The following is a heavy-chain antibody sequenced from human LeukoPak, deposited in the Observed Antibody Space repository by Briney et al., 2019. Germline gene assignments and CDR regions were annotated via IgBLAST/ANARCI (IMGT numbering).Heavy chain of an antibody. CDR3: AKRERERVSWYFFDY. J-gene: IGHJ4*02. CDR1: GFTFRTYA. CDR2: IGSSGSST. V-gene: IGHV3-23*01. Sequence: QAGGSLRLSCAASGFTFRTYAMAWVRQAPGKGLEWVSAIGSSGSSTYYADSVKGRFIISRDTSDNTLALQMNSLTADDTATYYCAKRERERVSWYFFDYWGQGVLVTVSS. D-gene: IGHD1-26*01.